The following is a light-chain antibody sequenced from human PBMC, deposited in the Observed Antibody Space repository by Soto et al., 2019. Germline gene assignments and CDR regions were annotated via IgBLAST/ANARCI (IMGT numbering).Light chain of an antibody. CDR2: TTN. Sequence: QPVLTQPPSASGTPGQRATISCCGSNSNIGSDIVNCYQLLPGAAPEVLINTTNQRPSGVPERFSGSKSGTSASLAISGLQSEYEANSSCATWDGGLSGPFVFGTGTKVTVL. CDR1: NSNIGSDI. J-gene: IGLJ1*01. V-gene: IGLV1-44*01. CDR3: ATWDGGLSGPFV.